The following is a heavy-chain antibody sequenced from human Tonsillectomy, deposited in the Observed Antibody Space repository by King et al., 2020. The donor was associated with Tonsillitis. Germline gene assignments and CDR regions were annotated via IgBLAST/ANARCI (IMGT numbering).Heavy chain of an antibody. V-gene: IGHV3-30-3*01. CDR3: ARALIAATGASEYFRQ. CDR2: ISYDGNNK. Sequence: VQLVESGGGVVQPGRSLRLSCAASGFTFSSYAMHWVRQAPGKGLEWVAVISYDGNNKYYADSVKGRFTISRDNSKNTLYLQMNSLRAEDTAVYYCARALIAATGASEYFRQPGQDPLLTVSS. D-gene: IGHD6-13*01. CDR1: GFTFSSYA. J-gene: IGHJ1*01.